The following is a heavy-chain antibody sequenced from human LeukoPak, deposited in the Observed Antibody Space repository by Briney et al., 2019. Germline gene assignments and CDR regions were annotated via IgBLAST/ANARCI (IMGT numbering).Heavy chain of an antibody. CDR1: GFTFSSYA. D-gene: IGHD3-10*01. Sequence: GGSLRLSCAASGFTFSSYAMSWVRQAPGKGLEWVSAISGSGGSTYYADSVKGRFTISRDNSKNTLYLQMNSLRAEDTAVYYCAKQSPVLLWFGELLGFDYWGQGTLVTVSS. CDR2: ISGSGGST. J-gene: IGHJ4*02. CDR3: AKQSPVLLWFGELLGFDY. V-gene: IGHV3-23*01.